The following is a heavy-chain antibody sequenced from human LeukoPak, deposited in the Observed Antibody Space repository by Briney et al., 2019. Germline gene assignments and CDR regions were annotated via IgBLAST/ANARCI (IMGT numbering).Heavy chain of an antibody. D-gene: IGHD2-2*02. Sequence: TGGSLRLSCEASGFTFDDYGMSWVRQSTGKGLEWVSAITNWNGGSTGYADSVRGRFTISRDNAKNSLYLQMNSLRAEDTALYYCARCSRNSTDCYSAFDIWGQGTMVTVSS. CDR2: ITNWNGGST. V-gene: IGHV3-20*04. J-gene: IGHJ3*02. CDR3: ARCSRNSTDCYSAFDI. CDR1: GFTFDDYG.